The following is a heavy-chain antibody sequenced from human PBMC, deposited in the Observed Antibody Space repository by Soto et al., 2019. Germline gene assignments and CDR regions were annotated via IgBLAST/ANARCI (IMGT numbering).Heavy chain of an antibody. V-gene: IGHV5-10-1*01. CDR2: IDPSDSYT. CDR3: ARLVQRSPGDYYYGMDV. D-gene: IGHD6-13*01. CDR1: GYSLTSYW. Sequence: GESLKISCKGSGYSLTSYWISWVRQMPGKGLEWMGRIDPSDSYTNYSPSFQGHVTISADKSISTAYLQWSSLKASDTAMYYCARLVQRSPGDYYYGMDVWGQGTTVTVSS. J-gene: IGHJ6*02.